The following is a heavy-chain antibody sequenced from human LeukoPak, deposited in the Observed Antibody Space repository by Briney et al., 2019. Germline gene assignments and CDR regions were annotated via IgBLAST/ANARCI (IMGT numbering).Heavy chain of an antibody. J-gene: IGHJ3*02. CDR2: ISSSSSYI. D-gene: IGHD2-2*01. CDR3: ARDPYCSSTSCYGDAFDI. V-gene: IGHV3-21*01. Sequence: PGGSLRLSCAASGFTFSSYSMNWVRQAPGKGLEWVSSISSSSSYIYYADSVKGRFTISRDNAKNSLYLQMNSLRAEDTAVYYCARDPYCSSTSCYGDAFDIWGQGTMVTVSS. CDR1: GFTFSSYS.